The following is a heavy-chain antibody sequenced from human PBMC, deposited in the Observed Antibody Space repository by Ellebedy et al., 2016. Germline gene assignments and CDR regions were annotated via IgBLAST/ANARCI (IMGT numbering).Heavy chain of an antibody. CDR3: LAEVGSRAFHI. Sequence: GGSLRLSCAASGFTFSSHAMHWVRQSPGKGLEWVAIISYDESYKDHADSVKGRFTISRDNSKNTLYLQKNSLREEDTAIYYCLAEVGSRAFHIWGQGTMVTVSS. D-gene: IGHD1-26*01. CDR1: GFTFSSHA. V-gene: IGHV3-30-3*01. J-gene: IGHJ3*02. CDR2: ISYDESYK.